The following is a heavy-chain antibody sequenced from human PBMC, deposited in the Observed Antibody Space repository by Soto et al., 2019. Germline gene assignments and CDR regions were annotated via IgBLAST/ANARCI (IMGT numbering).Heavy chain of an antibody. V-gene: IGHV3-30*14. CDR3: VKDGDTLPNVVNYLFDI. J-gene: IGHJ3*02. D-gene: IGHD5-18*01. CDR2: ISTDGTEK. CDR1: GFSFRSYV. Sequence: GGSLRLSCAASGFSFRSYVIHWVRQAPGKGLEWVALISTDGTEKHYPGSVRGRFTISRDNSKNTLYLQMNSLRTEDTAVYYCVKDGDTLPNVVNYLFDIWGQGTKVTVSS.